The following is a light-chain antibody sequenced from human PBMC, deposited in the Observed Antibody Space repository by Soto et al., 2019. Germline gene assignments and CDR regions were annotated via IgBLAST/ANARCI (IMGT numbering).Light chain of an antibody. CDR2: DAS. J-gene: IGKJ2*01. Sequence: EIVLTQSPATLSLSPGERATLSCRASQRISSYLAWYQQKPGQAPRLLIYDASNRATGIPARFSGSGSGTDFTLTISSLEREDFAVYYCQQRSNWPATFGQGTKLEIK. CDR1: QRISSY. CDR3: QQRSNWPAT. V-gene: IGKV3-11*01.